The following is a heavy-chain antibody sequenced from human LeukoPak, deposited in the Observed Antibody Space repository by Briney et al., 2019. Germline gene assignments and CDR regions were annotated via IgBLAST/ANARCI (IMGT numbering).Heavy chain of an antibody. CDR3: ARVGRLRFLEWLPRDNWFDP. V-gene: IGHV1-2*02. J-gene: IGHJ5*02. D-gene: IGHD3-3*01. CDR2: INPNSGGT. CDR1: GYTFTGYY. Sequence: ASVTVSCKASGYTFTGYYMHWVRQAPGQGLEWMGWINPNSGGTNYAQKFQGRVTMTRDTSISTAYMELSRLRSDDTAVYYCARVGRLRFLEWLPRDNWFDPWGQGTLVTVSS.